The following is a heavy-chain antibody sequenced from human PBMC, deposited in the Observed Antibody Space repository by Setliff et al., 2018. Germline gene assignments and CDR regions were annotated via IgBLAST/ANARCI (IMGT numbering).Heavy chain of an antibody. CDR1: GFTFSSYW. Sequence: GGSLRLSCAASGFTFSSYWMNWVRQTPGKGLEWVSYINSGGTKIYYADSVEGRFTISRDNGKNSLFLQMNSVRAEDTAVYYCARSINGYQQRYDFWGQGALVTVSS. D-gene: IGHD3-16*01. J-gene: IGHJ4*02. CDR2: INSGGTKI. CDR3: ARSINGYQQRYDF. V-gene: IGHV3-48*04.